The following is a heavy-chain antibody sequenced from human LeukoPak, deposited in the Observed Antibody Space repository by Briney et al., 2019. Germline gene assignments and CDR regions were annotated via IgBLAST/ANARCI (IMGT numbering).Heavy chain of an antibody. CDR1: GFTFSSYS. V-gene: IGHV3-48*02. CDR3: ARDYHGDYSFDY. J-gene: IGHJ4*02. Sequence: GGSLRLSCAASGFTFSSYSMNWVRQAPGKGLEWVSYISGSTNSIYYADSLKGRLTISRDNAKNSLYLQMNSLRDEDTAVYYCARDYHGDYSFDYWGQGTLVTVSS. D-gene: IGHD4-17*01. CDR2: ISGSTNSI.